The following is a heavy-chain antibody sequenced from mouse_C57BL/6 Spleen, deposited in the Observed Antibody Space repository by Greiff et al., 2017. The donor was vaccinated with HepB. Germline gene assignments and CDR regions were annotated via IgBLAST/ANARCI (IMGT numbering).Heavy chain of an antibody. CDR3: TTTAQATYAMDY. CDR1: GFNIKDDY. Sequence: VQLQQSGAELVRPGASVKLSCTASGFNIKDDYMHWVKQRPEQGLEWIGWIDPENGDTEYASKFQGKATITADPSSNTAYLQLSSLTSEDTAVYYCTTTAQATYAMDYWGQGTSVTVSS. J-gene: IGHJ4*01. V-gene: IGHV14-4*01. CDR2: IDPENGDT. D-gene: IGHD3-2*02.